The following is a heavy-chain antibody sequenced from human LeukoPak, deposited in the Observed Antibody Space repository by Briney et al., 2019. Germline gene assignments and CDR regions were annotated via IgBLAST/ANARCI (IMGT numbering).Heavy chain of an antibody. J-gene: IGHJ3*02. V-gene: IGHV3-30-3*01. Sequence: GGSLRLSCAASGFTFSSYAMHWVRQAPGKGLEWVAVISYDGSNKYYADSVKGRFTISRDNSENTLYLQMNSLRAEDTAVYYCARGNSLGYCSGGSCYSNAFDIWGQGTMVTVSS. CDR2: ISYDGSNK. CDR1: GFTFSSYA. D-gene: IGHD2-15*01. CDR3: ARGNSLGYCSGGSCYSNAFDI.